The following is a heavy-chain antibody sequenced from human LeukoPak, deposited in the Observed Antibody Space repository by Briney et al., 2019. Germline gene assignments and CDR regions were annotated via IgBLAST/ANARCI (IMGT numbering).Heavy chain of an antibody. J-gene: IGHJ4*02. D-gene: IGHD6-19*01. CDR2: ISYDGSNK. V-gene: IGHV3-30*18. CDR1: GFTFSSYG. Sequence: GGSLRLSCAASGFTFSSYGMHWVRQAPGKGLEWVAVISYDGSNKYYADSVKGRFTISRDNSKNTLYLQMNSLRAEDTAVYYCAKDSAEYSSGWYDFDYWGQGTLVTVSS. CDR3: AKDSAEYSSGWYDFDY.